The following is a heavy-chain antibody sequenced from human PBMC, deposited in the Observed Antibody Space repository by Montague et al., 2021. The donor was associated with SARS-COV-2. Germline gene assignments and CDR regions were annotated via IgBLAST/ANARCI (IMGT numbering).Heavy chain of an antibody. CDR1: GDSVKTNLYY. CDR3: ARGVRQLGVRYYYYYIDV. D-gene: IGHD6-6*01. J-gene: IGHJ6*03. CDR2: IYYTGTT. Sequence: SETLSLTCTVSGDSVKTNLYYWGWIRQPPGKGLEWIGNIYYTGTTYYNPSLKSRVTMSVDTSKNQFSLKLSSVTAADTAVYYCARGVRQLGVRYYYYYIDVWDKGTTVTVSS. V-gene: IGHV4-39*01.